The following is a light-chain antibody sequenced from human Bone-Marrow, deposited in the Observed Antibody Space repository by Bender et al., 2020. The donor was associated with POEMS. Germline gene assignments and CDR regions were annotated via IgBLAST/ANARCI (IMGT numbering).Light chain of an antibody. V-gene: IGLV3-1*01. J-gene: IGLJ2*01. CDR2: QDT. CDR3: QAWDSSTGV. Sequence: SYELTQPPSVSVSPGQTARITCSGDAFPNKYAYWYQQKSGQSPLLVIYQDTKRPSGTPERFSGSNSGNTATLTISGTQAMDEADYYCQAWDSSTGVFGGGTKLTVL. CDR1: AFPNKY.